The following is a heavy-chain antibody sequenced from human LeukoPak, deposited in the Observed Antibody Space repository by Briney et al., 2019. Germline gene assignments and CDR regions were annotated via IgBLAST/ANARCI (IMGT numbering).Heavy chain of an antibody. Sequence: GGSLRLSCAASGFSFSTYSMNWVRQAPGKGLEWVSYISSSSGTIYYADSVKGRFTISRDNAKNSLYLQMNSLRAEDTAVYYCARALWFGETFPAYWGQGTLVTVSS. V-gene: IGHV3-48*01. CDR2: ISSSSGTI. CDR1: GFSFSTYS. CDR3: ARALWFGETFPAY. D-gene: IGHD3-10*01. J-gene: IGHJ4*02.